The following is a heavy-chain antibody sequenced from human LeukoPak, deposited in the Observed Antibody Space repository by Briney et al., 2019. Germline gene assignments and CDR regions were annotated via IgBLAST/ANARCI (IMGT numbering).Heavy chain of an antibody. V-gene: IGHV4-38-2*02. CDR1: GYSINFGHL. CDR2: INHSGRT. CDR3: ARESSAVPHSMVRDWLDP. D-gene: IGHD4/OR15-4a*01. Sequence: SETLSLTCDVSGYSINFGHLWGWIRQPPGKGLEWIASINHSGRTYYTPSLKSRVTTSVDTLKNQFSLKVTSVTGEDTAMYFCARESSAVPHSMVRDWLDPWGQGTLVTVSS. J-gene: IGHJ5*02.